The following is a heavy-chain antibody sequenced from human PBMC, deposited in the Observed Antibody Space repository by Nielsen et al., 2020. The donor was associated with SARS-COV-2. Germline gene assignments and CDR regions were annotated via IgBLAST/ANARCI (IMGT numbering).Heavy chain of an antibody. CDR2: MHHSGNT. D-gene: IGHD5-18*01. V-gene: IGHV4-31*03. Sequence: SETLSLTCIVSGGSVSTGEYYWSWIRQHPGKGLEWIANMHHSGNTYYNSSLKSRATTTIDTSRNQFSLTLDSVTAADTAVYYCARDRWDTATYDYWGKGTLVTVSS. CDR3: ARDRWDTATYDY. J-gene: IGHJ4*02. CDR1: GGSVSTGEYY.